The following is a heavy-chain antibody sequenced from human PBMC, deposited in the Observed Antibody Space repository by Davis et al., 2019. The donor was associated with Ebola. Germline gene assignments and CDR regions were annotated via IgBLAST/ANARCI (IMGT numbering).Heavy chain of an antibody. CDR2: IRYDGSNK. V-gene: IGHV3-30*02. D-gene: IGHD3-3*01. Sequence: GESLKISCAASGFTFSSYGMHWVRQAPGKGLEWAAFIRYDGSNKYYADSVKGRFTISRDSSKNTLYLQMNSLKPEDTAVYYCARLFGVIPVFDYWGQGTLVTVSS. CDR1: GFTFSSYG. CDR3: ARLFGVIPVFDY. J-gene: IGHJ4*02.